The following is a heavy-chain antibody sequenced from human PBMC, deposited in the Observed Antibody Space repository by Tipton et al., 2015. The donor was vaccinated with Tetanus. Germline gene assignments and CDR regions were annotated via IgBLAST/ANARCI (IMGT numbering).Heavy chain of an antibody. Sequence: LSLTCTVSGGSISSYYWSWIRQPPGKGLEWVSAISGSGGSTYYADSVKGRFTISRDNSKNTLYLQMNSLRAEDTAVYYCAKTPGAFDIWGQGTMVTVSS. CDR1: GGSISSYY. CDR2: ISGSGGST. CDR3: AKTPGAFDI. V-gene: IGHV3-23*01. J-gene: IGHJ3*02.